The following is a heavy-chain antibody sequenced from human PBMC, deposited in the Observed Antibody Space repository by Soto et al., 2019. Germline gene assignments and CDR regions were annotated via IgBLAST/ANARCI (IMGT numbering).Heavy chain of an antibody. J-gene: IGHJ4*02. Sequence: ASVKVSCKASGYTFTSYYMHWVRQAPGQGLEWMGIINPSGGSTSYAQKFQGRVTMTRDTSTSTVYMELSSLRSEDTAVYYCVGDSSGYHLFAYWGQGTLVTVSA. CDR1: GYTFTSYY. D-gene: IGHD3-22*01. CDR2: INPSGGST. V-gene: IGHV1-46*01. CDR3: VGDSSGYHLFAY.